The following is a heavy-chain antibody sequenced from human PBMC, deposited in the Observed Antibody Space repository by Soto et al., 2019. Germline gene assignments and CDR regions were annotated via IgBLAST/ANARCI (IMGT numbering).Heavy chain of an antibody. D-gene: IGHD4-17*01. V-gene: IGHV5-51*01. Sequence: GESLKISCKDSGFRFASSWIGWVRQMPGKGLEWMGVIYPGDSDTTYSPSFQGQVIISADKSISTAYLQWSSLKASDTAMYYCTRDLDYGGNSDSIDIWGQGTMVTFS. CDR3: TRDLDYGGNSDSIDI. CDR1: GFRFASSW. CDR2: IYPGDSDT. J-gene: IGHJ3*02.